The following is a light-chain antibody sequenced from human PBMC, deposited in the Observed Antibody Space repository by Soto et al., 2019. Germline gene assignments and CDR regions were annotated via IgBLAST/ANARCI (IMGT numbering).Light chain of an antibody. Sequence: QSALTQPASVSGSPGQSITISCTGTSSDVGGHNYVSWHQQHPGNAPKLMIYEVSNRPSGVSNRFSASKSGNTASLTISGLQAEDEGDYYCSSYSSISTWVFGGGTKVTV. CDR2: EVS. CDR3: SSYSSISTWV. V-gene: IGLV2-14*01. J-gene: IGLJ3*02. CDR1: SSDVGGHNY.